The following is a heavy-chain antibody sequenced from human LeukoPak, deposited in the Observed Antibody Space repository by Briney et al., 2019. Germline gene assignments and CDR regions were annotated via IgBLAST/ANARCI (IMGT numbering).Heavy chain of an antibody. Sequence: GGSLRLSCAASGFTFSNYWMTWVRQAPGKGLEWVANIKEDGSEKYYVDFAKGRFTISRDNAKNSLYLQMNSLRAEDTAVYYCGRAIEGWGQGTLVTVSS. CDR3: GRAIEG. CDR2: IKEDGSEK. J-gene: IGHJ4*02. CDR1: GFTFSNYW. V-gene: IGHV3-7*03. D-gene: IGHD2/OR15-2a*01.